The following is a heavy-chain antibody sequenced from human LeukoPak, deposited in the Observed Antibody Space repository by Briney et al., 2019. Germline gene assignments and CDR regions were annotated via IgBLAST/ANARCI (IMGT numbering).Heavy chain of an antibody. CDR2: INHSGST. J-gene: IGHJ4*02. Sequence: PSETLSLTCAVYGGSFSGYYWSWIRQPPGKGLEWIGEINHSGSTNYNPSLKSRVTISVDTSKNQFSLKLSSVTAADTAVYYCARTGPAYYYDYVWGSYPRFDYWGQGTLVTVSS. V-gene: IGHV4-34*01. D-gene: IGHD3-16*02. CDR1: GGSFSGYY. CDR3: ARTGPAYYYDYVWGSYPRFDY.